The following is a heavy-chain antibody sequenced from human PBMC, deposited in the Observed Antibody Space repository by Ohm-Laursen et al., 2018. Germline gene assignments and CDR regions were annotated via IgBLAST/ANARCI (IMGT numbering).Heavy chain of an antibody. J-gene: IGHJ2*01. V-gene: IGHV1-8*01. D-gene: IGHD3-9*01. CDR1: GYTFTDYD. Sequence: ASVKVSCKASGYTFTDYDINWVRQTTGQGLEWMGWMSPKSGKTGYAEKFQDRVTMTSDTSITTAYMELSGLRFEDTAHYYCTREASDNYGYFDFWGRGTLVTVSS. CDR2: MSPKSGKT. CDR3: TREASDNYGYFDF.